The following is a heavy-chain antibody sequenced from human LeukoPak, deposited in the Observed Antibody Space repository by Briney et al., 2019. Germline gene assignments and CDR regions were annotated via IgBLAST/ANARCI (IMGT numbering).Heavy chain of an antibody. J-gene: IGHJ3*02. D-gene: IGHD3-22*01. CDR3: ARDLLYATMIVVVTPVAFDI. Sequence: SETLSLTCAVYGGSFSGYYWGWIRQPPGKGLEWIGSIYHSGSTYYNPSLKSRVTISVDTSKNQFSLKLSSVTAADTAVYYCARDLLYATMIVVVTPVAFDIWGQGTMVTVSS. CDR2: IYHSGST. CDR1: GGSFSGYY. V-gene: IGHV4-38-2*02.